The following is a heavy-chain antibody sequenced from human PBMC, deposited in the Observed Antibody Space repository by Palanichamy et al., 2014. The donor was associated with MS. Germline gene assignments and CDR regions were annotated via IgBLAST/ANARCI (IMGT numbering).Heavy chain of an antibody. Sequence: EVQLVQSGPEVKKPGESLNISCKGSGYKFSNLWIGWVRQKPGKGLEWMAIMYPGDSDIRYSPSFQGQVIMSVDNSISTAYLQWSSLKASDTAIYYCATKKDFYYGLDVWGQGTSVTVSS. CDR2: MYPGDSDI. CDR1: GYKFSNLW. J-gene: IGHJ6*02. V-gene: IGHV5-51*01. CDR3: ATKKDFYYGLDV.